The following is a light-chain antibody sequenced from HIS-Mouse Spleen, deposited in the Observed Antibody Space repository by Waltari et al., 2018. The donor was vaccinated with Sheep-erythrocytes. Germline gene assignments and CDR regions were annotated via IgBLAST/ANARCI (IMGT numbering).Light chain of an antibody. CDR3: QQSYSTPRT. CDR1: QGISSY. CDR2: AAS. J-gene: IGKJ1*01. V-gene: IGKV1-39*01. Sequence: DIQMTQSPSSLSASVGDRVTIPCRASQGISSYLNWYRQKPGKAPKLLIYAASSLQSGVPARFSGSGSGTDFTLTISSLQPEDFATYYCQQSYSTPRTFGQGTKVEIK.